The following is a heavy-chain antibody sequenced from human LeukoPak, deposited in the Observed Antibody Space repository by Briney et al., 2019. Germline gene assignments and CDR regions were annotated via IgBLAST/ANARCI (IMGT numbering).Heavy chain of an antibody. CDR3: ARGDWRWYFDL. CDR2: INGGNGHA. Sequence: ASVKVSCKASGYTFTSYAMHWVRQAPGQTFQWLGCINGGNGHARYSERFRGRVTITRDTSTGTAYMDLGSLTSQDTAVYYCARGDWRWYFDLWGRGTLVTVSS. V-gene: IGHV1-3*01. CDR1: GYTFTSYA. J-gene: IGHJ2*01. D-gene: IGHD2-21*01.